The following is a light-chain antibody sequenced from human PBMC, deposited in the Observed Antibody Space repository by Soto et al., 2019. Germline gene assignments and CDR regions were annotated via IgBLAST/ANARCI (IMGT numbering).Light chain of an antibody. V-gene: IGKV1-39*01. CDR3: QQTISTPWT. CDR2: ATS. Sequence: DIQMTQSPSSLSASVGGRVTITCRASQSVSSYLNWYKQKXGKAPKXXIYATSTLQSGVPSRFSGSGSGTDFTLTISSLKPEDFATYHCQQTISTPWTFGQGTKVDIK. CDR1: QSVSSY. J-gene: IGKJ1*01.